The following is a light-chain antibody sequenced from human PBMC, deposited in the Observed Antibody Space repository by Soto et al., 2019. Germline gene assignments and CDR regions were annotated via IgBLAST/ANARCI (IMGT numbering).Light chain of an antibody. CDR3: SSDTSSRTLVV. Sequence: QSALTQPASVSGSPGQTITISCTGTSSDVGGYNYVSWYQQHPGKAPKLMIYEVSNRPSGVSNRFSGSKSGNTASLTISGLQAEDEADYYCSSDTSSRTLVVFVGGTKLTVL. CDR2: EVS. J-gene: IGLJ2*01. CDR1: SSDVGGYNY. V-gene: IGLV2-14*01.